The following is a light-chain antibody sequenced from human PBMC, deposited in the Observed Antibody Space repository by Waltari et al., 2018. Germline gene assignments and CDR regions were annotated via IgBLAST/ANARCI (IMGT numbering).Light chain of an antibody. CDR2: EVS. Sequence: HSALTQPASVSGSPGQSITISCTGTSSDVGVYNYVSWYQQHPGKAPKLMIYEVSNRPSGVSNRFSGSKSGNTASLTISGLQAEDEADYYCSSYTSSSTRVFGGGTKLTVL. CDR1: SSDVGVYNY. J-gene: IGLJ3*02. CDR3: SSYTSSSTRV. V-gene: IGLV2-14*01.